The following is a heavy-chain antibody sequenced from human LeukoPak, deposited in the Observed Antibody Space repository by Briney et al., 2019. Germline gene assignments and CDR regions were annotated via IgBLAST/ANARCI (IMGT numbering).Heavy chain of an antibody. CDR3: AKGQYYYDSSGYYSWFDP. CDR2: ISGSGGST. D-gene: IGHD3-22*01. V-gene: IGHV3-23*01. Sequence: GGSLRLSCAASGLTFSSYAMSWVRQAPGKGLEWVSAISGSGGSTYYADSVKGRFTISRDNSKNTLYLQMNSLRAEDTAVYYCAKGQYYYDSSGYYSWFDPWGQGTLVTVSS. CDR1: GLTFSSYA. J-gene: IGHJ5*02.